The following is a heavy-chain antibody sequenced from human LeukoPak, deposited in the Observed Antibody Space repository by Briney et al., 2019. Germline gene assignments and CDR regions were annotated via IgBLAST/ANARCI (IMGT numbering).Heavy chain of an antibody. CDR1: GFTFSSHW. J-gene: IGHJ4*02. CDR3: ARDHVVDGLVFDY. D-gene: IGHD2-15*01. Sequence: GGSLRLSYAASGFTFSSHWMSWVRQAPGKGLEWVANINQYGSERNYVDSVKGRFTISRGNAKSSLYLQMNSLRAEDTAIYYCARDHVVDGLVFDYWGQGTLVTVSS. V-gene: IGHV3-7*01. CDR2: INQYGSER.